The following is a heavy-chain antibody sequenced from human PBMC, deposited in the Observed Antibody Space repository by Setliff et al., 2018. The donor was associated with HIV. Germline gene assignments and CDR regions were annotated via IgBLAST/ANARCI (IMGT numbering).Heavy chain of an antibody. CDR3: ASGILTGYGMDV. V-gene: IGHV1-69*13. Sequence: ASVKVSCKASGYTFNSHSISWVRQAPGQGLEWMGGIVPIFGTPNYAQKFKGRLTITADESTSTAYMELSSLRSEDTAVYYCASGILTGYGMDVWGQGTTVTVSS. CDR1: GYTFNSHS. CDR2: IVPIFGTP. J-gene: IGHJ6*02. D-gene: IGHD3-9*01.